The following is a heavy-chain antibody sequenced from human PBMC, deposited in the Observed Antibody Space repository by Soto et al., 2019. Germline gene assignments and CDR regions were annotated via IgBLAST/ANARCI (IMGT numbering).Heavy chain of an antibody. D-gene: IGHD6-13*01. Sequence: GESLKISCKASGYTFTSYDINWVRQATGQGLEWMGWMNPNSGNTGYAQKFQGRVTMTRNTSISTAYMELSSLRSEDTAVYYCATLEDKSSSWYAFDIWGQGTMVTVSS. CDR3: ATLEDKSSSWYAFDI. J-gene: IGHJ3*02. V-gene: IGHV1-8*02. CDR1: GYTFTSYD. CDR2: MNPNSGNT.